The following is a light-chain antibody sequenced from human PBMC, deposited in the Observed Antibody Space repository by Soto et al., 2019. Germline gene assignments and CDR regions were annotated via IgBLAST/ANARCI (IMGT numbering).Light chain of an antibody. Sequence: DIQMTQSPSSLSASVGDRVIITCRASQSIKNYLNWYQQKPGKAPNLLMFAASNLKIGVPSRFSGSGAGTEFILTINGLQPEDFANYYCQQTHTTPRLSFGGGTKVEIK. J-gene: IGKJ4*01. CDR1: QSIKNY. CDR3: QQTHTTPRLS. V-gene: IGKV1-39*01. CDR2: AAS.